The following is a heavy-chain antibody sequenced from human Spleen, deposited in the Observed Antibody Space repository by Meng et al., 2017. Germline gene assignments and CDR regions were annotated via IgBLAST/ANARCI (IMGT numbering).Heavy chain of an antibody. Sequence: QVLLQQWGVGLLKPSEPLALTCVVSGGSFSDYYWSWIRQPPGKGLEWIGEINHSGSTNYNPSLESRATISVDTSQNNLSLKLSSVTAADSAVYYCARGPTTMAHDFDYWGQGTLVTVSS. D-gene: IGHD4-11*01. CDR3: ARGPTTMAHDFDY. CDR2: INHSGST. CDR1: GGSFSDYY. J-gene: IGHJ4*02. V-gene: IGHV4-34*01.